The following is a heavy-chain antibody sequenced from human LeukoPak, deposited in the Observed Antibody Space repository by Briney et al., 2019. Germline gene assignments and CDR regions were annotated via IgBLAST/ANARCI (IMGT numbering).Heavy chain of an antibody. CDR2: IYTGGGT. CDR3: ARGQAYYGADCCSD. Sequence: GGSLRLSCAASGSSISHYYMTWVRQTPGKGLDWVSVIYTGGGTNYGDSVKGRFTISRDNSKNTLYLQMNSLRADDTAIYYCARGQAYYGADCCSDWGQGTLVTVSS. D-gene: IGHD2-21*02. V-gene: IGHV3-66*01. J-gene: IGHJ4*02. CDR1: GSSISHYY.